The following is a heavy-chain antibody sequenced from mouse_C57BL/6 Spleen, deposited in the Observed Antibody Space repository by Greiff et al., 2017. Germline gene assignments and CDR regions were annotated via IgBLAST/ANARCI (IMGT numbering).Heavy chain of an antibody. CDR3: ARDRDYYGSSYGAMDY. CDR1: GFTFSDYY. V-gene: IGHV5-16*01. J-gene: IGHJ4*01. CDR2: INYDGSST. Sequence: EVQLKESEGGLVQPGSSMKLSCTASGFTFSDYYMAWVRQVPEKGLEWVANINYDGSSTYYLDSLKSRFIISRDNAKNILYLQMSSLKSEDTATYYCARDRDYYGSSYGAMDYWGQGTSVTVSS. D-gene: IGHD1-1*01.